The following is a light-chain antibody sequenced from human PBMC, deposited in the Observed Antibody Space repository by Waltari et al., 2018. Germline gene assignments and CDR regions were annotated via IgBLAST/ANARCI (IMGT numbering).Light chain of an antibody. CDR2: GAS. Sequence: EIVLTQSPGTLSLSPGERATLSCRASQSLSSTYLAWYQLKPGQAPRLLLYGASSRAAGIPERFSGSGSGTDFTLTISRLEPEDFAVYYCQQYNKSPYTFGQGTKLRIK. CDR3: QQYNKSPYT. CDR1: QSLSSTY. V-gene: IGKV3-20*01. J-gene: IGKJ2*01.